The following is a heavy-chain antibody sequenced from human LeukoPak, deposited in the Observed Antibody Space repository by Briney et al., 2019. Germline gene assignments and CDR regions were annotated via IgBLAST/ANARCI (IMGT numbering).Heavy chain of an antibody. CDR3: ARTPRDIVVVVAATLYYYYGMDV. Sequence: GASVKVSCKASGYTFTGYYMHWVRQAPGQGLEWMGWINPNSGGTNYAQKFQGRVTMTRDTSISTAYMELSRLRSDDTAVYYCARTPRDIVVVVAATLYYYYGMDVRGQGTTVTVSS. V-gene: IGHV1-2*02. D-gene: IGHD2-15*01. J-gene: IGHJ6*02. CDR2: INPNSGGT. CDR1: GYTFTGYY.